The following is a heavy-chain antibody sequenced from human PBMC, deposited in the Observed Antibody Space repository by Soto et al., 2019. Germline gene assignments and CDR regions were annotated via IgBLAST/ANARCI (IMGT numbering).Heavy chain of an antibody. CDR2: ISGSGGST. Sequence: GGSLRLSCAASGFTFSSYAMSWVRQAPGKGLEWVSAISGSGGSTYYADSVKGRFTISRDNSKNTLYLQMNSLRAEDTAVYYCAKDAVLRFLQWSTTLYYYGMDVWGQGTTVTVSS. D-gene: IGHD3-3*01. CDR1: GFTFSSYA. V-gene: IGHV3-23*01. J-gene: IGHJ6*02. CDR3: AKDAVLRFLQWSTTLYYYGMDV.